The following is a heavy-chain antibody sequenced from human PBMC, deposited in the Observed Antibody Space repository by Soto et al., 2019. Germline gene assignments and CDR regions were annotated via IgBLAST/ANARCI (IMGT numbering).Heavy chain of an antibody. CDR2: IIPIFGTA. CDR3: TGGRSASQVLGFNY. Sequence: GASVKVSCKASGGTFSSYAISWVRQAPGQRLEWMGGIIPIFGTANYAQKFQGRVTITADESTSTAYMELSSLRSEDTAVNYCTGGRSASQVLGFNYWGQVTLVTVSS. J-gene: IGHJ4*02. V-gene: IGHV1-69*13. CDR1: GGTFSSYA. D-gene: IGHD2-8*01.